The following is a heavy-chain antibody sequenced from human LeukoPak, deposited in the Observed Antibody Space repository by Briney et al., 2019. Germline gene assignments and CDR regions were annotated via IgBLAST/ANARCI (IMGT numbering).Heavy chain of an antibody. CDR3: ARVRSGWYFDY. V-gene: IGHV3-48*01. Sequence: PGGSLRLSCAPSVFTFSAYSMKWARQPPGKGLEWVSFISGSSTIISYADSVKGRFTISRDKAKNSLYLQMNSLRAEDTAIYYCARVRSGWYFDYWGQGTPVTVSS. D-gene: IGHD6-19*01. J-gene: IGHJ4*02. CDR1: VFTFSAYS. CDR2: ISGSSTII.